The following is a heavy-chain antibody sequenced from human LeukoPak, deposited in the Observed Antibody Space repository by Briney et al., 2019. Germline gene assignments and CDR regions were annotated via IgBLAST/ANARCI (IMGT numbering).Heavy chain of an antibody. CDR1: GYSISSGFY. V-gene: IGHV4-38-2*02. D-gene: IGHD3-10*01. CDR3: ARLHYYGSGPDY. J-gene: IGHJ4*01. Sequence: SETLSLTCSVSGYSISSGFYWDWIRQPPGKGLEWIGSFHHSGSTPYNPSLNSRVSISVDTSKNQLSLKLSSVTAADTAVYYCARLHYYGSGPDYWGHGILVTVSS. CDR2: FHHSGST.